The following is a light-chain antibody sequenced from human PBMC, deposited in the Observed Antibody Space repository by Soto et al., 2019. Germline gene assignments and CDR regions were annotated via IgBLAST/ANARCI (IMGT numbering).Light chain of an antibody. CDR1: QRIASY. CDR2: AES. CDR3: QQTYSPPPT. V-gene: IGKV1-39*01. J-gene: IGKJ2*01. Sequence: DIQMTQSPSSLSASVGDRVTITCRASQRIASYLNWYQQKPGKAPQLLIYAESSLGSGVPSRFSGDGSGTDFTLTISSLQPEDFAIYYRQQTYSPPPTFGQGTKLELK.